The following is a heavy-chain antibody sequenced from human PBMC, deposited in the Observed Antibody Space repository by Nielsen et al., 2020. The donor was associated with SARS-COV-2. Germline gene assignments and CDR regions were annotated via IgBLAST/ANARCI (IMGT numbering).Heavy chain of an antibody. CDR1: GVSVSSGSYF. J-gene: IGHJ4*02. CDR3: VRIDMATISVDY. Sequence: SETLSLTCTVSGVSVSSGSYFWSWIRQPPGKGLEWIGYIFYRGNTNYNPSLKSRVTISVDTSKNQFSLKVNSVTAADTAVYYCVRIDMATISVDYWGRGTLVTVSS. D-gene: IGHD5-24*01. CDR2: IFYRGNT. V-gene: IGHV4-61*01.